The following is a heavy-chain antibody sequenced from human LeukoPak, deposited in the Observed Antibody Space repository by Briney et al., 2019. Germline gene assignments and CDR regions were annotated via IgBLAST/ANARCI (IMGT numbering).Heavy chain of an antibody. Sequence: SETLSLTCAVSGGSISSSNWWSWVRQPPGKGLEWIGEIYHSGSTNYNPSLKSRVTISVDTSKNQFSLKLCSVTAADTAVYYCARGVGYSSSWYWFDPWGQGTLVTVSS. D-gene: IGHD6-13*01. J-gene: IGHJ5*02. CDR2: IYHSGST. V-gene: IGHV4-4*02. CDR3: ARGVGYSSSWYWFDP. CDR1: GGSISSSNW.